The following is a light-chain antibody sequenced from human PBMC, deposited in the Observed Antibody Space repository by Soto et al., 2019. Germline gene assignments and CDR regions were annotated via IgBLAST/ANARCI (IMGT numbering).Light chain of an antibody. CDR1: QSVASNY. Sequence: IRLTQSPGTQSLSPGARATLSCRASQSVASNYVAWYQQRRGQAPRLLIHGASNRAAGIPERFSGSGSGADYTLTISRLEPEDFAVYFCQQYDRPPLTFGGGTKVDIK. CDR3: QQYDRPPLT. CDR2: GAS. V-gene: IGKV3-20*01. J-gene: IGKJ4*01.